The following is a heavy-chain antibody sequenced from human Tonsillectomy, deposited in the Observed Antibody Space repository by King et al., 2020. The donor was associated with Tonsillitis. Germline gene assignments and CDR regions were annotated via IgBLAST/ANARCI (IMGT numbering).Heavy chain of an antibody. Sequence: VQLVESGGGVVQPGGSLRLSCAASGFTFDDYAMHWVRQAPGKGLEWVSLISGDGGSTYYADSVKGRFTISRDNSKNSLYLQMNSLRTEDTALYYCAKNIRVPGGYFGYFYYMDVWGKGTTVTVSS. D-gene: IGHD1-26*01. V-gene: IGHV3-43*02. CDR2: ISGDGGST. CDR3: AKNIRVPGGYFGYFYYMDV. CDR1: GFTFDDYA. J-gene: IGHJ6*03.